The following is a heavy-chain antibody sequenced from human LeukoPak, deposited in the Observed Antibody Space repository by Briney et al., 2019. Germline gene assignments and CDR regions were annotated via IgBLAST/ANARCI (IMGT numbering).Heavy chain of an antibody. CDR2: RIAVFPAP. CDR3: AGSDA. J-gene: IGHJ5*02. Sequence: ASVKVSCKASGGTFSTYPINWVRQAPGQGLEWMGGRIAVFPAPNYAQKFQGRITVTTDESTATAYMELSSLRSDDTAVYYCAGSDAWGQGTLVTVSS. CDR1: GGTFSTYP. V-gene: IGHV1-69*05.